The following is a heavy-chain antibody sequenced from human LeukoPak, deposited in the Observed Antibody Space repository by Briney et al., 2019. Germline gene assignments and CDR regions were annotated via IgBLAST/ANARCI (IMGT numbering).Heavy chain of an antibody. CDR2: ISGSGGST. J-gene: IGHJ4*02. V-gene: IGHV3-23*01. Sequence: GGTLRLSCAASGFTFSSYAMSWVRQAPGKGLEWVSAISGSGGSTYYADSVKGRFTISRDNSKNTLYLQMNSLRAQGTAVYYCAKDPIRRRDGNNSDYWGQGTLVTVSS. CDR1: GFTFSSYA. D-gene: IGHD3-3*01. CDR3: AKDPIRRRDGNNSDY.